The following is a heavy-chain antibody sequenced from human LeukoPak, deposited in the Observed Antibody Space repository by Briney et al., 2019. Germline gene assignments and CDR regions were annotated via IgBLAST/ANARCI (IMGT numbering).Heavy chain of an antibody. CDR1: GGSISSSSYY. D-gene: IGHD3-10*01. J-gene: IGHJ4*02. Sequence: SETLSLTCTVSGGSISSSSYYWGWIRQPPGKGLEWIGSIYYSGSTYYNPSLKSRVTISVDTSKNQFSLKLSSVTAADTAVYYCAREAGFYGSGGPLDYWGQGTLVTVSS. CDR3: AREAGFYGSGGPLDY. V-gene: IGHV4-39*07. CDR2: IYYSGST.